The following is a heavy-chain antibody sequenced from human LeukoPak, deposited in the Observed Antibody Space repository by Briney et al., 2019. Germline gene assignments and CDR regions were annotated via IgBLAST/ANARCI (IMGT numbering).Heavy chain of an antibody. D-gene: IGHD5-12*01. CDR2: IIPIFGTA. V-gene: IGHV1-69*05. CDR3: ARDVADSGYDWDY. Sequence: SVKVSCKASGGTFSSYATSWVRQAPGQGLEWMGGIIPIFGTANYAQKFQGRVTMTTDTSTSTAYMELRSLRSDDTAVYYCARDVADSGYDWDYWGQGTLVTVSS. J-gene: IGHJ4*02. CDR1: GGTFSSYA.